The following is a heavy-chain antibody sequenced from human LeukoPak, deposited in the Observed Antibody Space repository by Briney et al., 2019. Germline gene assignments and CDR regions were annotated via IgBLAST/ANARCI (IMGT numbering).Heavy chain of an antibody. CDR2: ISSSSSYI. CDR3: ASVRIAVAVTVHDAFDI. J-gene: IGHJ3*02. V-gene: IGHV3-21*01. D-gene: IGHD6-19*01. Sequence: PGGSLRLSCAASGFTFSSYSMNWVRQAPGKELEWVSSISSSSSYIYYADSVKGRFTISRDNAKNSLYLQMNSLRAEDTAVYYCASVRIAVAVTVHDAFDIWGQGTMVTVSS. CDR1: GFTFSSYS.